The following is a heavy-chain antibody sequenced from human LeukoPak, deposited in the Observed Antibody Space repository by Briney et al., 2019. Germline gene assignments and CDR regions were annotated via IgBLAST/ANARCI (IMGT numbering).Heavy chain of an antibody. D-gene: IGHD6-19*01. Sequence: PWGSLRLSCAASGFTFDDYGLGRVRQAPGKGLEWVSTINWNGGSTGYADSVKGRFTISRDNAKNSLYLQMNSLRAEDTALYYCARVSDISVAAYFDYWGQGTLVTVSS. CDR1: GFTFDDYG. V-gene: IGHV3-20*04. CDR2: INWNGGST. CDR3: ARVSDISVAAYFDY. J-gene: IGHJ4*02.